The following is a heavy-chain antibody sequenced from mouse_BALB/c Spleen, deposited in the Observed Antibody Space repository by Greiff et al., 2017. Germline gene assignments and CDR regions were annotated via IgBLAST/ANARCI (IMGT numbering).Heavy chain of an antibody. D-gene: IGHD2-4*01. Sequence: EVHLVESGGGLVKPGGSLKLSCAASGFTFSSYAMSWVRQSPEKRLEWVAEISSGGSYTYYTDTVTGRFTISRDNAKNTLYLEMSSLRSEDTAMYYCARGYDYGFFVYWGQGTLITVSA. V-gene: IGHV5-9-4*01. CDR3: ARGYDYGFFVY. J-gene: IGHJ3*01. CDR1: GFTFSSYA. CDR2: ISSGGSYT.